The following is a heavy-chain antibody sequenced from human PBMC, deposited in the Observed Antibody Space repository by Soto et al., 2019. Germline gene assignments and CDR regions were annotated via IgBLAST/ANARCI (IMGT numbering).Heavy chain of an antibody. J-gene: IGHJ4*02. Sequence: EVQLVESGGGLEQPGRSLRLSCAASGFTFDENAIMHWVRQAPGKGPEWVSGNNWNSGSVAYADSVKGRFIISRDNVKNSLYLQMNSLTPEDTALYYCAKLARGGSSRSDYWGQGTLVTVSS. D-gene: IGHD6-13*01. V-gene: IGHV3-9*01. CDR2: NNWNSGSV. CDR3: AKLARGGSSRSDY. CDR1: GFTFDENA.